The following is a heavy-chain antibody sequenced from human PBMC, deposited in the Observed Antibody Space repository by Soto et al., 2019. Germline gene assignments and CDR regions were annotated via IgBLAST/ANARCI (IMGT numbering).Heavy chain of an antibody. CDR2: IYYSGST. CDR1: GGSISRSSYY. CDR3: ARRVDVVVVVDAIEKTDNWFDP. Sequence: SETLSLTCIVSGGSISRSSYYWGWIRQPPGKGLEWIGTIYYSGSTYYNPSLKSRVTISVDTSKNQFSLKLSSVTAADTAVYYCARRVDVVVVVDAIEKTDNWFDPWGQGTLVTVSS. D-gene: IGHD2-8*02. V-gene: IGHV4-39*01. J-gene: IGHJ5*02.